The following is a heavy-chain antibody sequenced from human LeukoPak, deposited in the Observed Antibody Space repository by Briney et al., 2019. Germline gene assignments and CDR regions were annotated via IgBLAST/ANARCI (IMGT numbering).Heavy chain of an antibody. D-gene: IGHD3-10*01. Sequence: PGGSLRLSCAASGYTSTSYWMTWVRQAPGKGLHWVANINHDGTDKNYADSVKGRFTISRDNAKRSVFLQMNSLRAEDTAVYYCARESMVRGVTDYWGQGTLVTVSS. V-gene: IGHV3-7*01. CDR1: GYTSTSYW. CDR2: INHDGTDK. CDR3: ARESMVRGVTDY. J-gene: IGHJ4*02.